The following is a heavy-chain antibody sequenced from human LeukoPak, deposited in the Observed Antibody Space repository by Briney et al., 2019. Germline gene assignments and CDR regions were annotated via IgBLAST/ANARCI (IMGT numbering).Heavy chain of an antibody. CDR2: IIPILGIT. CDR1: GGTFITYA. V-gene: IGHV1-69*04. Sequence: GASVKVSCKASGGTFITYAISWVRQAPGQGLEWMGRIIPILGITNYAQKFQGRVTITADKSTNTAYMELSNLRSEDTAVYYCARQWELGASPDAFDIWGQGTMVTVSS. J-gene: IGHJ3*02. CDR3: ARQWELGASPDAFDI. D-gene: IGHD1-26*01.